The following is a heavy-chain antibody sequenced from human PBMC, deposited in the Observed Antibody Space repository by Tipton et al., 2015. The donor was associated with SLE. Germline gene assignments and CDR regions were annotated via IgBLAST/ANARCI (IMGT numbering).Heavy chain of an antibody. D-gene: IGHD3-10*01. V-gene: IGHV4-34*01. CDR1: GGSFSGYY. J-gene: IGHJ2*01. CDR3: ARHGSGCWYFDL. CDR2: INQSGGT. Sequence: TLSLTCAVYGGSFSGYYWSWIRQPPGKGLEWIGEINQSGGTNYNPSLKSRVTISVDTSKNQFSLKLNSMTAADTAVYYCARHGSGCWYFDLWGRGTLVTVSS.